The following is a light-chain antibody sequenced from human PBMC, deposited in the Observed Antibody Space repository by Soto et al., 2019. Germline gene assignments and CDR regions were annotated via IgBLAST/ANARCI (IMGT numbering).Light chain of an antibody. CDR3: QQRHMWPIT. Sequence: EIVMTQSPATLSVSPVEGVTLSCRASQSFRGLLAWYQQKPGQAPRLLIYDAYNRATGIPPRFSGSGSGTDFTLTISSLEPEDSAVYYCQQRHMWPITFGQGTRLRL. CDR1: QSFRGL. CDR2: DAY. V-gene: IGKV3-11*01. J-gene: IGKJ5*01.